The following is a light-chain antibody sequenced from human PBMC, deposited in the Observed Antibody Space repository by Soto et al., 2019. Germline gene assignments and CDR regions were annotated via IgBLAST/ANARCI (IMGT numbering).Light chain of an antibody. Sequence: DIQMTQSPFSLSASIGDRVTITCRASQGIGNYLAWYQQKPGKVPKLLIYAASSLQSGVPSRFSGSGSGTDFTLTIRGLQPEDVATYYCQKYNGALWAFGQGTKVDIK. CDR1: QGIGNY. J-gene: IGKJ1*01. V-gene: IGKV1-27*01. CDR2: AAS. CDR3: QKYNGALWA.